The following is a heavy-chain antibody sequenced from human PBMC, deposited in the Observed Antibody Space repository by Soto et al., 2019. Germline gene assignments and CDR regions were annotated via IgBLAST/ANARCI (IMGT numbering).Heavy chain of an antibody. D-gene: IGHD2-2*02. CDR1: GFTLSSHG. V-gene: IGHV3-30*18. Sequence: ESGGGVVQPGRSLRLSCAASGFTLSSHGMHWVRQAPGKGLEWVAVLSHDGSNKYYAGSVEGRFTISRDDSKNTLYLQMNSLRAEDTAVYYCAKENTFADYWGQGTLVTVSP. CDR3: AKENTFADY. J-gene: IGHJ4*02. CDR2: LSHDGSNK.